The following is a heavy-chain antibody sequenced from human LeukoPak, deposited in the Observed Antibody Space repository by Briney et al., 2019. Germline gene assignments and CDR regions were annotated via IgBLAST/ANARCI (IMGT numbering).Heavy chain of an antibody. CDR3: ASSTEWEPIRDY. J-gene: IGHJ4*02. V-gene: IGHV3-53*01. CDR1: GFTVSSNY. Sequence: GGSLRLSCAASGFTVSSNYMSWVRQAAGKGLGWVSVIYRDGTTYYADSVKGRFTISRDNSKNTVYLQMNSLRAEDTAVFYCASSTEWEPIRDYWGPGTLVTVSS. CDR2: IYRDGTT. D-gene: IGHD1-26*01.